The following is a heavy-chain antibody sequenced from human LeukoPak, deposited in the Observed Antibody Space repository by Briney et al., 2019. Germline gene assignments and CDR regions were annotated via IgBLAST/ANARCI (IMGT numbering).Heavy chain of an antibody. V-gene: IGHV4-34*01. Sequence: SETLSLTCAVYGGSFSGYYWSWIRQPPGKGLEWIGEINHSGSTNYNPSLKSRVTISVDTSKNQFSLKLSSVTAADTAVYYCARLGLYYYDSSGYYFGGNQPPGVYWGQGTLVTVSS. J-gene: IGHJ4*02. CDR3: ARLGLYYYDSSGYYFGGNQPPGVY. D-gene: IGHD3-22*01. CDR1: GGSFSGYY. CDR2: INHSGST.